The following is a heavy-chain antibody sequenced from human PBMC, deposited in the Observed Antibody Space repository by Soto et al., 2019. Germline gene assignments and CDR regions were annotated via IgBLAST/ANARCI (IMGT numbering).Heavy chain of an antibody. Sequence: QVQLVQSGAEVKKPGASVKVSCKASGYTFTSYGISWVRQAPVQGLEWMGRISAYNGNTNDAQKIQGRVTMTKETXTSTAYMELRSLRSDDTAVYYCARVVGALGHWFDPWGQGTLVTVSS. CDR3: ARVVGALGHWFDP. J-gene: IGHJ5*02. D-gene: IGHD2-15*01. CDR2: ISAYNGNT. V-gene: IGHV1-18*01. CDR1: GYTFTSYG.